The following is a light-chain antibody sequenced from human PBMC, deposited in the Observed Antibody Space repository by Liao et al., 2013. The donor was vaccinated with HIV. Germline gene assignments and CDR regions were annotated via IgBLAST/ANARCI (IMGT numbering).Light chain of an antibody. CDR2: QDT. J-gene: IGLJ1*01. CDR1: KLGDRD. CDR3: LAWDSTTTAYV. Sequence: SYELTQPPSVSVSPGQTASITCSGDKLGDRDASWYQQKPGQSPILVIYQDTKRPTGIPERFSGSNSGNTATLTISGTQAMDEADYYCLAWDSTTTAYVFGSGTKVTVL. V-gene: IGLV3-1*01.